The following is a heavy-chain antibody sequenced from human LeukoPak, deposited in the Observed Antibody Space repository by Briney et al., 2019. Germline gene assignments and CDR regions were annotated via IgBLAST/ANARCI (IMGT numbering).Heavy chain of an antibody. CDR3: ARVTGYMTEDYFDY. D-gene: IGHD6-13*01. Sequence: TSETLSLTCTVSGGSISSYYWSWIRQPPGKGLEWIGYIYYSGSTNYNPSLKSRVTISVDTSKNQFSLKLSSVTAADTAVYYCARVTGYMTEDYFDYWGQGTLITVSS. J-gene: IGHJ4*02. V-gene: IGHV4-59*01. CDR1: GGSISSYY. CDR2: IYYSGST.